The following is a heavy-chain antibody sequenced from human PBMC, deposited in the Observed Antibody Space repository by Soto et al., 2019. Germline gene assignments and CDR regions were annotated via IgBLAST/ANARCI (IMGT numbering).Heavy chain of an antibody. Sequence: SVNVSCKASGGTFSSYAISWVRQAPGQGLEWMGGIIPIFGTANYAQKFQGRVTITADESTSTAYMELSSLRSEDTAVYYCARVVTMVRGTNWFDPWGQGTLVTVSS. CDR2: IIPIFGTA. V-gene: IGHV1-69*13. CDR1: GGTFSSYA. J-gene: IGHJ5*02. CDR3: ARVVTMVRGTNWFDP. D-gene: IGHD3-10*01.